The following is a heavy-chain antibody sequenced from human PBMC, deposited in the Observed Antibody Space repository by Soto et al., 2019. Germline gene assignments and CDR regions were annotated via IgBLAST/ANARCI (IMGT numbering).Heavy chain of an antibody. CDR2: IFATSTTI. CDR3: SRDRHWGFSY. J-gene: IGHJ4*02. Sequence: PGGSLRLSCVASGFPFSSYSLVWVRQAPGKGLEWVSYIFATSTTIYYADSVKGRFTVSRDNAQNSLFLLMNSLRAEDTAVYYWSRDRHWGFSYWGRGSLVTVSS. D-gene: IGHD7-27*01. V-gene: IGHV3-48*04. CDR1: GFPFSSYS.